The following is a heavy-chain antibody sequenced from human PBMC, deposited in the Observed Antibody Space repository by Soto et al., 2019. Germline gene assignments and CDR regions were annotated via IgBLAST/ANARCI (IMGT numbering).Heavy chain of an antibody. CDR3: ARESEDLTSNFDY. Sequence: EVQLVESGGGLVKPGGSLRLSCAASGFTFTRYSMNWVRQAPGKGLAWVSSISSTTNYIYYADSMKGRFTVSRDNAKNSVYLEMNSLSAEDTGVYYCARESEDLTSNFDYWCQGTLVTVSS. V-gene: IGHV3-21*01. CDR2: ISSTTNYI. CDR1: GFTFTRYS. J-gene: IGHJ4*02.